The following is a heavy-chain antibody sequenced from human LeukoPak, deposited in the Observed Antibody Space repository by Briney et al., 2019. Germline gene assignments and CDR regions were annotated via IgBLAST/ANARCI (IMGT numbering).Heavy chain of an antibody. Sequence: GGSLRLSCTASGFVFSTNGMHWVRQAPGKGLEWVGVIWHDGSEKYYADSVKGRFTISRDNSQNILYLQLNSLRDDDTGIYYCARGDYGNLDYWGQGILVTVSS. CDR1: GFVFSTNG. CDR2: IWHDGSEK. D-gene: IGHD3-16*01. J-gene: IGHJ4*02. V-gene: IGHV3-33*01. CDR3: ARGDYGNLDY.